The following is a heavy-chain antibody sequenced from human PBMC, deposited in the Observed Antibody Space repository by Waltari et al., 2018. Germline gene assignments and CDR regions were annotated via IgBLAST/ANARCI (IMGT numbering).Heavy chain of an antibody. Sequence: QVQLQQWGAGLLKPSETLSLTCAVYGGSFSGYYWSWIRQPPGKGLEWIGEINHSGSTNCNPSLKSRVTISVDTSKNQFSLKLSSVTAADTAVYYCARGRWSNNYRARLADYWGQGTLVTVSS. D-gene: IGHD2-15*01. J-gene: IGHJ4*02. V-gene: IGHV4-34*01. CDR3: ARGRWSNNYRARLADY. CDR1: GGSFSGYY. CDR2: INHSGST.